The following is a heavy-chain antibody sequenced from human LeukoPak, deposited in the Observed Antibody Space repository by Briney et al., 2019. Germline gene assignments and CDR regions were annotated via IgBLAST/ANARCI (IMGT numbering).Heavy chain of an antibody. CDR2: IYPDDSDT. V-gene: IGHV5-51*01. Sequence: GESLKISCKGSGYSFPTYWIAWVRQMPGTGLEWVGAIYPDDSDTRYSPSFQGQVVISADGSIRTAYLQWNTLKTSDTAMYYCVRQRGASGTINHFDPWGQGTLVTVSS. CDR1: GYSFPTYW. CDR3: VRQRGASGTINHFDP. J-gene: IGHJ5*02. D-gene: IGHD3-10*01.